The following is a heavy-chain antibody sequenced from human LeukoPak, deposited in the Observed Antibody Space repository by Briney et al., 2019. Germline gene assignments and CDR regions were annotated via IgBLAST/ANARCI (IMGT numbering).Heavy chain of an antibody. CDR3: SRDETYSSDWQSNHYYYYMDV. J-gene: IGHJ6*03. CDR1: DYSISSGYY. CDR2: VYHSATT. D-gene: IGHD6-19*01. V-gene: IGHV4-38-2*02. Sequence: SETLSLTCRVSDYSISSGYYWGWIRQPPGKGLEWIGSVYHSATTYYNPSLKSRVTISVDTSKNQFSLKLSSVTAADTAVYYCSRDETYSSDWQSNHYYYYMDVWGKGTTVTVSS.